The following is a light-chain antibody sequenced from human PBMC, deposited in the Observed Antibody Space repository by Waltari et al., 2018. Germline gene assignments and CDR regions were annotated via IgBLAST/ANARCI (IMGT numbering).Light chain of an antibody. Sequence: QSVLTQPPSVSGAPGQRVTISCSGSSSNIGAGYDVYWYQQLPGTAPKLLISDGDGRASGVPYRFSASKSGSSASLAISGPQAEDEADFYCQSYDTNLRAVFGGGTRLTVL. CDR1: SSNIGAGYD. V-gene: IGLV1-40*01. CDR3: QSYDTNLRAV. CDR2: DGD. J-gene: IGLJ3*02.